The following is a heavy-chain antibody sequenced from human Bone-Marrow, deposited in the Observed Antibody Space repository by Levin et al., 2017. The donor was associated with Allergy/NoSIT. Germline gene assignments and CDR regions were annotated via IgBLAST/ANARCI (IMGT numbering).Heavy chain of an antibody. CDR1: GFTFRDYA. V-gene: IGHV3-23*01. CDR2: INTRSKT. D-gene: IGHD1-7*01. Sequence: GESLKISCAASGFTFRDYAMSWVRQAPGKGLEWVSGINTRSKTFYADSMKGRLTVSRDNSKNTLYLQMNSLTAEDTAVYYCAKGIGIGTFNELHYWGQGTLVTVSS. CDR3: AKGIGIGTFNELHY. J-gene: IGHJ4*02.